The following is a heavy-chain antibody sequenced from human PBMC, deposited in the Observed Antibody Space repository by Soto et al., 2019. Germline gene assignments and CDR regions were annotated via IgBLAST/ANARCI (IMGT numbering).Heavy chain of an antibody. CDR2: ISGSGGST. V-gene: IGHV3-23*01. J-gene: IGHJ3*02. Sequence: EVQLLESGGGLVQPGGSLRLSCAASGFTFSSYAMSWVRQAPGKGLEWVSAISGSGGSTYYADSVKGRFTISRDNSKNTLYLQMNSLRAEDTAVYYCAKDRWGVVAGGDAFDIWGQGIMVTVSS. CDR3: AKDRWGVVAGGDAFDI. D-gene: IGHD2-15*01. CDR1: GFTFSSYA.